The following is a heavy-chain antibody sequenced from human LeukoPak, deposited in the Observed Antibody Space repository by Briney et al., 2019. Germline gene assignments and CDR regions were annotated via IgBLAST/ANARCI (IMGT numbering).Heavy chain of an antibody. V-gene: IGHV3-21*01. Sequence: AISGSGGSTYYADSVKGRFTISRDNAKNSLYLQMNGLRAEDTAVYYCARAIFPSYYYYGMDVWGQGTTVTVSS. J-gene: IGHJ6*02. CDR2: ISGSGGST. D-gene: IGHD2/OR15-2a*01. CDR3: ARAIFPSYYYYGMDV.